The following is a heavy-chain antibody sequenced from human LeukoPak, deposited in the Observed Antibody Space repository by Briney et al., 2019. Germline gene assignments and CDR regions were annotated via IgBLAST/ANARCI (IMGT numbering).Heavy chain of an antibody. CDR1: GGSISSSSFY. D-gene: IGHD1-14*01. CDR2: IYYSGNT. V-gene: IGHV4-39*01. CDR3: ARLNQGNRFDY. Sequence: SETLSLTCTVSGGSISSSSFYWGWIRQPQGKGLEWIASIYYSGNTFYNPSLKSRVTISVDTAKNQFSLKLSSVTAADTAVYYCARLNQGNRFDYWGQGTLVTVSS. J-gene: IGHJ4*02.